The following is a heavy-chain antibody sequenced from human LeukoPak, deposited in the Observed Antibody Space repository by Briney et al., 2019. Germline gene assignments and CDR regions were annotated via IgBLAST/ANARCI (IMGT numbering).Heavy chain of an antibody. CDR1: GFTFSSYD. CDR3: ARVVGRNWYLDL. CDR2: IYGRGGTT. D-gene: IGHD3-3*01. Sequence: GGSLRLSCGASGFTFSSYDMTWVRQAPGKGLEWVSGIYGRGGTTYYAGSVKGRFIVSRDNSKNSLSLQMNSLRAEDTAVYYCARVVGRNWYLDLWGRGTQVTVSS. J-gene: IGHJ2*01. V-gene: IGHV3-23*01.